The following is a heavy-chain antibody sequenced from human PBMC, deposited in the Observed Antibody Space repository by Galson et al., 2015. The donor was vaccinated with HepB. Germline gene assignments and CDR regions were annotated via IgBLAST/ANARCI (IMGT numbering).Heavy chain of an antibody. D-gene: IGHD4-17*01. V-gene: IGHV3-74*03. CDR1: GFAISNYW. CDR2: IKSDGTRI. CDR3: TRVQTGNYGRFDS. Sequence: SLRLSCAASGFAISNYWMHWVRQVPGKGLVWVSRIKSDGTRITYADSVMGRFTISRDNARNMVFLQMNSLRAEDTAIYYCTRVQTGNYGRFDSWGQGTLVTVSS. J-gene: IGHJ4*02.